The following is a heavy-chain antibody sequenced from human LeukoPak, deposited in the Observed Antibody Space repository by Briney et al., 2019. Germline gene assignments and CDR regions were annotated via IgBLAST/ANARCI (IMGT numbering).Heavy chain of an antibody. CDR3: ARDLGYDSSGSFDY. Sequence: PGGSLRLSCAASGFTFSSYWMSWVRQAPGKGREWVANIKQDGSEKYYVDSVKGRFTISRDNAKNSLYLQMNSLRAEDTAVYYCARDLGYDSSGSFDYWGQGTLVTVSS. J-gene: IGHJ4*02. D-gene: IGHD3-22*01. CDR2: IKQDGSEK. V-gene: IGHV3-7*01. CDR1: GFTFSSYW.